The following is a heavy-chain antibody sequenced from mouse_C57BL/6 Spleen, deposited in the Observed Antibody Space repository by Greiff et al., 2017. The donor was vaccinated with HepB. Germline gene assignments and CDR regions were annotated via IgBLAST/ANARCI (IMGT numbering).Heavy chain of an antibody. CDR1: GFTFSSYA. J-gene: IGHJ3*01. CDR2: ISSGGDYI. V-gene: IGHV5-9-1*02. CDR3: TREEAQLRLRGFAY. D-gene: IGHD3-1*01. Sequence: EVKLVESGEGLVKPGGSLKLSCAASGFTFSSYAMSWVRQTPEKRLEWVAYISSGGDYIYYADTVKGRFTISRDNARNTLYLQMSSLKSEDTAMYYCTREEAQLRLRGFAYWGQGTLVTVSA.